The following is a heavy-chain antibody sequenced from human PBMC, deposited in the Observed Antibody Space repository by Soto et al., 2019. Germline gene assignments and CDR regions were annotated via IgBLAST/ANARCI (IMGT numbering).Heavy chain of an antibody. CDR2: IKSKTDGGTT. CDR1: GFTFSNAW. V-gene: IGHV3-15*01. D-gene: IGHD5-18*01. J-gene: IGHJ4*02. Sequence: GGSLRLSCAASGFTFSNAWMSWVRQAPGKGLEWVGRIKSKTDGGTTDYAAPVKGRFTISRDDSKNTLYLQMNSLKTEDTAVYYCTKSQLWWNDFDYWGQGTLVTVSS. CDR3: TKSQLWWNDFDY.